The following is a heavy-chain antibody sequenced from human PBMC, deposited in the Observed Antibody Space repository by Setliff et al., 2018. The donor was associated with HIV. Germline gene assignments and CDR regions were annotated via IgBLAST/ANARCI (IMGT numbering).Heavy chain of an antibody. V-gene: IGHV4-34*01. J-gene: IGHJ4*02. CDR2: INHSGTA. CDR3: AGLSDFLDY. D-gene: IGHD2-21*01. Sequence: SETLSLTCAVYGGSLSSSYWTWIRQAPGKGLEWIGEINHSGTANYNPSLRSRVTMLLDRSKRQFSLKLTSLTAADTAVYYCAGLSDFLDYWGLGNLVTVSS. CDR1: GGSLSSSY.